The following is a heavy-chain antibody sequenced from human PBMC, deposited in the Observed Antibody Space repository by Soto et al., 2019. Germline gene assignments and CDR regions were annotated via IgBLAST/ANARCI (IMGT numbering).Heavy chain of an antibody. J-gene: IGHJ3*02. V-gene: IGHV3-74*01. CDR3: ARVGIAARPGDFDI. D-gene: IGHD6-6*01. CDR1: GFTFSSYW. Sequence: GGSLRLSCAASGFTFSSYWMHWVRQAPGKGLVWVSRINSDGSSTSYADSVKGRFTISRDNAKNTLYLQMNSLRAEDTAVYYCARVGIAARPGDFDIWGQGTMVTVSS. CDR2: INSDGSST.